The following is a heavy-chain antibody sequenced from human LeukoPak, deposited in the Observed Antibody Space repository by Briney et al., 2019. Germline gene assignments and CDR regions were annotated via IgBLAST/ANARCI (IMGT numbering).Heavy chain of an antibody. V-gene: IGHV3-30-3*01. J-gene: IGHJ4*02. CDR1: GFTFSSYA. D-gene: IGHD6-19*01. Sequence: GGSLRLSCAASGFTFSSYAMHWVRQAPGKGLEWVAVISYDGSNKYYADSVKGRFTISRDNSKNTLYLQMNSLRAEDTAVYYCARVTNGGWYSDYWGQGTLVTVSS. CDR3: ARVTNGGWYSDY. CDR2: ISYDGSNK.